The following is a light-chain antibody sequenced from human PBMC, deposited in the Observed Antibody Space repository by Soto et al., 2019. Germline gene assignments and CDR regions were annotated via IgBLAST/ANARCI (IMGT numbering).Light chain of an antibody. CDR2: DVS. V-gene: IGLV2-11*01. CDR3: CSYAGRYRV. J-gene: IGLJ3*02. CDR1: SSDVGGYNY. Sequence: QSALTQPRSVSGSPGQSVTISCTGTSSDVGGYNYVSWYQQYPGKAPKLMIYDVSKRPSGVPDRFSGSKSGNTASLTISGLQAEDEADYYCCSYAGRYRVFGGGTQLTVL.